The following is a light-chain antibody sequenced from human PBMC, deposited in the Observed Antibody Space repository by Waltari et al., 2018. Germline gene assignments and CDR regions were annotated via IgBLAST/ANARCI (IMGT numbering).Light chain of an antibody. J-gene: IGKJ4*01. Sequence: ETVLAQSPGTPPCPLGDSAPPSCRAKQSASRDYLAWHQQKPGQAPRLPLSGASSRATGIPARFSGSGSGTDFTLTITRLEPEDFAVYYCQQYGSSPLTFGGGTKVDIK. CDR2: GAS. V-gene: IGKV3-20*01. CDR1: QSASRDY. CDR3: QQYGSSPLT.